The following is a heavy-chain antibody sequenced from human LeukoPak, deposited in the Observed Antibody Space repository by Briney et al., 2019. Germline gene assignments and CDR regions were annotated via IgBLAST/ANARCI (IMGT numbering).Heavy chain of an antibody. CDR1: GYIFTSYY. D-gene: IGHD2-2*01. V-gene: IGHV1-46*01. CDR2: INPSGGST. J-gene: IGHJ5*02. CDR3: ARDPCSSTSCRGPPWFDP. Sequence: GASVKVSCKASGYIFTSYYMHWVRQAPGQGLEWMGIINPSGGSTSYAQKFQGRVTMTRDTSTSTIYMELSSLRSEDTAVYYCARDPCSSTSCRGPPWFDPWGQGTLVTVSS.